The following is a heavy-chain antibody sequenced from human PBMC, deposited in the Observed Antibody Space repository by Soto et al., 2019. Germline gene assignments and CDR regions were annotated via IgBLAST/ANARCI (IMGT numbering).Heavy chain of an antibody. J-gene: IGHJ4*02. CDR2: INAGNGNT. CDR1: GYTFTSDA. V-gene: IGHV1-3*01. CDR3: AVVKSRVFDY. D-gene: IGHD2-15*01. Sequence: GASGKGWCEASGYTFTSDAMHWVRRAPGQRLEWMGWINAGNGNTKYSQKFQGRVTITRDTSASTAYMELSSLRSEDTAVYYCAVVKSRVFDYWGQGTLVTVSS.